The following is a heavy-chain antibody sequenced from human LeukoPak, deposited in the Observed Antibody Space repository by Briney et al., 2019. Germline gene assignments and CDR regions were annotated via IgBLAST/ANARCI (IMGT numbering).Heavy chain of an antibody. Sequence: GASVKVSCKASGYTFTGYYIHWVRQAPGQGLEWMGRINPSSGGTNYAQKFQGRVSMTRDTSISTAYMELSSLRSDDTAVYYCARADSQRGYYNFWSGYYPLDYWGQGTLVTVSS. CDR3: ARADSQRGYYNFWSGYYPLDY. D-gene: IGHD3-3*01. J-gene: IGHJ4*02. CDR2: INPSSGGT. V-gene: IGHV1-2*06. CDR1: GYTFTGYY.